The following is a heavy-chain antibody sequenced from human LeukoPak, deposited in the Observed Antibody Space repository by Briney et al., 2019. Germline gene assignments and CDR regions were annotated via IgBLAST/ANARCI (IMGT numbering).Heavy chain of an antibody. D-gene: IGHD3-3*01. CDR3: ARSLRREDY. V-gene: IGHV4-39*01. Sequence: SETLSLTCTVSGDSITSSSYYWGWIRQPPGKGLEWIGSIYYSGSTYYNPSLKSRVTISVDTSKNQFSLKLSSVTAADTAVYYCARSLRREDYWGQGTLVTVSS. CDR1: GDSITSSSYY. J-gene: IGHJ4*02. CDR2: IYYSGST.